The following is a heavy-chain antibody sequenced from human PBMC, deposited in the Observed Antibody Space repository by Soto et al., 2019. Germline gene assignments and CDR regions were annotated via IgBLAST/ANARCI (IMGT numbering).Heavy chain of an antibody. Sequence: QVHLQASGPGLVKPSETLSLTCTVSGGSLSSYSWSWIRQSLGGGREWIGNVGYSGPSNDNPSLKSLVTITARTSRNQFSLKLPSVTAADTAVDFCAGAGGGEGGAFDLSGRGTLITVSS. CDR3: AGAGGGEGGAFDL. CDR2: VGYSGPS. D-gene: IGHD3-16*01. V-gene: IGHV4-59*01. CDR1: GGSLSSYS. J-gene: IGHJ2*01.